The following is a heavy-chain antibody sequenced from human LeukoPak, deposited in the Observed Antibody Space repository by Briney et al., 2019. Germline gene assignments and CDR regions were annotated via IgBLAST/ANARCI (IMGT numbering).Heavy chain of an antibody. Sequence: PGGSLRLSCAASEFTFSSYAMSWVRQAPGKGLEWVSTITGSGRKTYYADSVKGRFTISRDNSKNTLYLQMNSLRAEDTAVYYCAKLGDILTGYPYYFDYWGQGTLVTVSS. V-gene: IGHV3-23*01. D-gene: IGHD3-9*01. CDR2: ITGSGRKT. CDR1: EFTFSSYA. CDR3: AKLGDILTGYPYYFDY. J-gene: IGHJ4*02.